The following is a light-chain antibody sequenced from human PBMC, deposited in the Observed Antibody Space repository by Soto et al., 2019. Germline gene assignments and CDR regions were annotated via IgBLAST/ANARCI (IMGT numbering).Light chain of an antibody. J-gene: IGLJ2*01. Sequence: QSVLTQPPSVSAAPGQKVTISCSVSSSNIGNNYVSWYQQLPGTAPKLLIYENNKRPSGIPDRFSGSKSGTSATLGITGLQTGDEADYYCGTWDSSLSAGVFGGGTKVTVL. CDR3: GTWDSSLSAGV. CDR1: SSNIGNNY. V-gene: IGLV1-51*02. CDR2: ENN.